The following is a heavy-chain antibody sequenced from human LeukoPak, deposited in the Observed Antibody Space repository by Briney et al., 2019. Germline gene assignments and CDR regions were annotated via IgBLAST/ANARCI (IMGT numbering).Heavy chain of an antibody. Sequence: PETPSLTRTVPRGSIRSDYWSWIRPHPGKGLECIGYVYFSGITHDNPTLKSRVTVSVDTSKSQLSLKLASVTAADTAGYYCARLRIGVTYYYYAMDVWGQGTTVTDSS. CDR3: ARLRIGVTYYYYAMDV. CDR1: RGSIRSDY. V-gene: IGHV4-59*08. D-gene: IGHD3-10*01. CDR2: VYFSGIT. J-gene: IGHJ6*02.